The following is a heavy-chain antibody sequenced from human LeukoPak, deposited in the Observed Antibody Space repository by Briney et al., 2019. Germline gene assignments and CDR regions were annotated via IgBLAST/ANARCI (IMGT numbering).Heavy chain of an antibody. Sequence: SETLSLTCTVSGGSISSYHWNWIRQPAGKGLEWIGRIYTSGSTNYNPSLKSRVTMSVDTSKNQFSLKLSSVTAADTAVYYCARDRDCTNGICYYQFDYWGQGTLVTVSS. D-gene: IGHD2-8*01. V-gene: IGHV4-4*07. J-gene: IGHJ4*02. CDR3: ARDRDCTNGICYYQFDY. CDR2: IYTSGST. CDR1: GGSISSYH.